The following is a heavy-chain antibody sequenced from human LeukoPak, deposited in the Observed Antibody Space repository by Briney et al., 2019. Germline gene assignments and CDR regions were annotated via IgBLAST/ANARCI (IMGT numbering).Heavy chain of an antibody. D-gene: IGHD3-16*02. CDR1: GGTFSSYA. J-gene: IGHJ4*02. CDR2: IIPIFGTA. V-gene: IGHV1-69*06. Sequence: ASVKVSCKASGGTFSSYAISWVRQAPGQGLEWMGGIIPIFGTANYAQKFQGRVTITADKSTSTAYMELSSLRSEDTAVYYCARAGDYDYVWGSYRYWDGDYSDYWGQGTLVTVSS. CDR3: ARAGDYDYVWGSYRYWDGDYSDY.